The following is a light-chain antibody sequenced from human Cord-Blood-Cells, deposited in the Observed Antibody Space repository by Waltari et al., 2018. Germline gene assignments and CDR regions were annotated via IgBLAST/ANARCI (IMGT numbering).Light chain of an antibody. J-gene: IGKJ4*01. CDR1: QSISSY. V-gene: IGKV1-39*01. Sequence: IQMTQSPSSLSASVGDRVTIPCRASQSISSYLNWYQQKPGKAPKLLIYAASSLQSGVPSRFSGSGSGTDFTLTISSLQPEDFATYYCQQSYSTPPLTFGGGTKVEIK. CDR3: QQSYSTPPLT. CDR2: AAS.